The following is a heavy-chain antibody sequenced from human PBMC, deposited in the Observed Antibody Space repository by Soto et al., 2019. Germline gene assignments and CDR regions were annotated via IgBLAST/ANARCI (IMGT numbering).Heavy chain of an antibody. CDR3: AGDTAMVTTGGYYYYGMDV. J-gene: IGHJ6*02. V-gene: IGHV1-69*12. Sequence: QVQLVQSGAEVKKPGSSVKVSCKASGGTFSSYDISWVRQAPGQGLEWMGGIIPIFGTATYAQKFQGRVTITADESTSTAYMELSSLRSEDTAVYYCAGDTAMVTTGGYYYYGMDVWGQGTTVTVSS. CDR2: IIPIFGTA. CDR1: GGTFSSYD. D-gene: IGHD5-18*01.